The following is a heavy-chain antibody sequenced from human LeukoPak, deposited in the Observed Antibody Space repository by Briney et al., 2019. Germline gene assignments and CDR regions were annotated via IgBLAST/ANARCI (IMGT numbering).Heavy chain of an antibody. J-gene: IGHJ4*02. CDR1: GYTLTELS. CDR2: FDPEDGET. D-gene: IGHD2-21*02. CDR3: ARDSLYGLAYCGGDCYSDY. V-gene: IGHV1-24*01. Sequence: ASVKVSCKVSGYTLTELSMHWVRQAPGKGLEWMGGFDPEDGETIYAQKFQGRVTMTEDTSTDTAYMELSRLRSDDTAVYYCARDSLYGLAYCGGDCYSDYWGQGTLVTVSS.